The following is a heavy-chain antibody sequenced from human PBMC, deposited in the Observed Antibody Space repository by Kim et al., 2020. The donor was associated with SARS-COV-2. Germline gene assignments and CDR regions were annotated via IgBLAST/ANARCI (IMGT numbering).Heavy chain of an antibody. CDR3: AGGSVFDD. D-gene: IGHD6-25*01. CDR2: KWHN. J-gene: IGHJ4*02. V-gene: IGHV6-1*01. Sequence: KWHNQYAPSLERRVTLHPDTSKNQFSLQLNSVTPEDTAVYYCAGGSVFDDWGQGTLVTVSS.